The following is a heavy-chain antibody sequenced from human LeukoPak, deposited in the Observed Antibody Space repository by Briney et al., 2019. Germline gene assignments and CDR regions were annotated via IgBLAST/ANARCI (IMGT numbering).Heavy chain of an antibody. CDR2: INSDGRST. J-gene: IGHJ4*02. D-gene: IGHD6-19*01. V-gene: IGHV3-74*01. CDR1: GFTFSSYW. Sequence: PGGSLRLSCAASGFTFSSYWMHWVRQAPGKGLVWVSRINSDGRSTSYADSVKGRFTISRDNAKNTLYPQMNSLRAEDTAVYYCARALAGEHYFDYWGQGTLVTVSS. CDR3: ARALAGEHYFDY.